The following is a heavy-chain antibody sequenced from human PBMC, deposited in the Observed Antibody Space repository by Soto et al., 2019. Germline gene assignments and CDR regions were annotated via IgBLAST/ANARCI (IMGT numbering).Heavy chain of an antibody. Sequence: SETLSLTCTFSCGSIISDSFYWAWIRQPPGKGLEWIGIIYYSGDTYYNPSLAGRLTMSVDTSNQFSLTLRSVTAADTALYYCARNQPQRYCSGGTCRPAYGMDVWGQGTTVTVSS. D-gene: IGHD2-15*01. J-gene: IGHJ6*02. CDR1: CGSIISDSFY. V-gene: IGHV4-39*01. CDR2: IYYSGDT. CDR3: ARNQPQRYCSGGTCRPAYGMDV.